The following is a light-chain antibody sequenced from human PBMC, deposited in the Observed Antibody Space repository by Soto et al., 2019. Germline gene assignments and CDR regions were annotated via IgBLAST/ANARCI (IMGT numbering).Light chain of an antibody. Sequence: EVMLTQSPATLSLSPGERATLSCRASQSVSNYLAWYQLKPGQTPRLLIYDAFNRANGIPARFSGSGSGTYFTLTISSLEPDDSVVYYCQQRGNWPLTFGGGTMVEIK. CDR1: QSVSNY. J-gene: IGKJ4*01. CDR3: QQRGNWPLT. CDR2: DAF. V-gene: IGKV3-11*01.